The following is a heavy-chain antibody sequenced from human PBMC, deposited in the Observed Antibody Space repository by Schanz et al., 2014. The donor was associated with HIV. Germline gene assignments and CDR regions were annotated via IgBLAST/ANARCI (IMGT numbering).Heavy chain of an antibody. V-gene: IGHV3-23*01. D-gene: IGHD3-22*01. J-gene: IGHJ4*02. CDR3: AKPEYDSRGNSQSHFDY. CDR1: GFNFNNYA. Sequence: EVQLLESGGGLEQPGGSLRLSCAASGFNFNNYAMTWVRQAPGRGLEWVSTISGSDGDTYYADSVKGRFTISRDNSKNTLYLQMTTLRTEDTAVYYCAKPEYDSRGNSQSHFDYWGQGTLVTVSS. CDR2: ISGSDGDT.